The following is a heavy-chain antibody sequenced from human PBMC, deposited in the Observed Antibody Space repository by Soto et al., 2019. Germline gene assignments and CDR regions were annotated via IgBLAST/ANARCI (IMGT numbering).Heavy chain of an antibody. D-gene: IGHD4-17*01. J-gene: IGHJ4*02. V-gene: IGHV3-23*01. CDR2: ISGSGGST. CDR3: AKGRANHDDGDYGGEY. CDR1: GFTFGSYA. Sequence: GGSLRLSCAASGFTFGSYAMRWVRQAPGKGLEWVSAISGSGGSTYFADSVKGRFTISRDNTKNTLYLQMNSLRAEDTAVYYCAKGRANHDDGDYGGEYWGQGTLVTVSS.